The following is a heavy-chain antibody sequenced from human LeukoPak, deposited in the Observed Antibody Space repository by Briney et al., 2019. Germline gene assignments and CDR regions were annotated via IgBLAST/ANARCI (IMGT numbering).Heavy chain of an antibody. CDR1: GGSFSGYY. CDR2: INHSGST. J-gene: IGHJ4*02. CDR3: ARGPEDLDSSGHPIDY. V-gene: IGHV4-34*01. D-gene: IGHD3-22*01. Sequence: SETLSPTCAVYGGSFSGYYWSWIRQPPGKGLEWIGEINHSGSTNYNPSLKSRVTISVDTSKNQFSLKLSSVTAADTAVYYCARGPEDLDSSGHPIDYWGQGALVTVSS.